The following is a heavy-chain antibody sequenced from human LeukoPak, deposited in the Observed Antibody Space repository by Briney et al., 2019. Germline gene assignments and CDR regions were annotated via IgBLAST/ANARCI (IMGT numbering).Heavy chain of an antibody. V-gene: IGHV4-59*08. Sequence: SETLSLTCAVYGGSFSGYYWSWIRQPPGKGLEWIGYIYYSGSTNYNPSLKSRVTISVDTSKNQFSLKLSSVTAADTAVYYCARRRWYFDLWGRGTLVTVSS. CDR3: ARRRWYFDL. CDR2: IYYSGST. CDR1: GGSFSGYY. J-gene: IGHJ2*01.